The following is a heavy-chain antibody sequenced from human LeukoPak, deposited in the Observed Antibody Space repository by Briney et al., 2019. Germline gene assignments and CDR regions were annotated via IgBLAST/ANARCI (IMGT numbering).Heavy chain of an antibody. J-gene: IGHJ3*02. Sequence: GESLKISCKGSGYDFTNYWSGWGSHMAGKSLEWMGIIYPGAYITRSSPPFQGPVTISAATSHSPAPLQWSSLKASDTAMYYCARTFGSGTYYNGVNAFDIWGQGTMVTVS. CDR3: ARTFGSGTYYNGVNAFDI. CDR1: GYDFTNYW. D-gene: IGHD3-10*01. V-gene: IGHV5-51*01. CDR2: IYPGAYIT.